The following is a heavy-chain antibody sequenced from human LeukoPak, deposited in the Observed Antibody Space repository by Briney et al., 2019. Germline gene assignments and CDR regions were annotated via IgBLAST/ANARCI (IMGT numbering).Heavy chain of an antibody. V-gene: IGHV4-38-2*01. D-gene: IGHD3-3*01. CDR3: ASFTIPGRLYAFDI. CDR2: IYHSGST. CDR1: GYSISSGYY. Sequence: PSETLSLTCAVSGYSISSGYYWGWIRQPPGKGLEWIGSIYHSGSTYYNPSLKSRVTISVDTSKNQFSLKLSSVTAADTAVYYCASFTIPGRLYAFDIWGQGTMVTVSS. J-gene: IGHJ3*02.